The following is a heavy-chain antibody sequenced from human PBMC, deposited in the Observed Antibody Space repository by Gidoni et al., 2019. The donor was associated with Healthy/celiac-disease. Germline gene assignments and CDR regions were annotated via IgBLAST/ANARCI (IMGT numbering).Heavy chain of an antibody. J-gene: IGHJ6*02. D-gene: IGHD6-13*01. CDR2: ISGSGGST. V-gene: IGHV3-23*01. Sequence: EVQLLESGGGLVQPGGSLRLSCAASGFTFSSYAMSGGRQAPGKGLEWVSAISGSGGSTYYADSVKGRFTISSDNSKNTLYLQMNSLRAEDTAVYYCAKDQVKYSSSWSLTSDYYYYGMDVWGQGTTVTVSS. CDR3: AKDQVKYSSSWSLTSDYYYYGMDV. CDR1: GFTFSSYA.